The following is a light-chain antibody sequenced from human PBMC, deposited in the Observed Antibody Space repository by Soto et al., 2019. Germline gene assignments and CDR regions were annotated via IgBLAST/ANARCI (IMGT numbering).Light chain of an antibody. CDR2: GAS. CDR1: QSVSSN. V-gene: IGKV3-15*01. J-gene: IGKJ2*01. Sequence: EIVMTQSPATLSVSPGERATLSCRASQSVSSNLAWYQQKPGQAPTLLIYGASARAYGIPARFSGSGSGTEFTLTISSLQYEDCAVYYCQHYNNWPFTFGQGTKREIK. CDR3: QHYNNWPFT.